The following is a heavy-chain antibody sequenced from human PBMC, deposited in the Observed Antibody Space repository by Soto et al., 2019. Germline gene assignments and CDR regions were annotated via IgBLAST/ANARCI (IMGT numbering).Heavy chain of an antibody. CDR2: IYTSGST. CDR1: GGSISSYY. D-gene: IGHD5-12*01. CDR3: ARDRGGYNDDAFDI. Sequence: PPETLSLTCTVSGGSISSYYWTWIRHPAGKGLEWIGRIYTSGSTNYNPSLKSRVTMSVDTSKNQFSLRLRSVTAADTAVYYCARDRGGYNDDAFDIWGQGTMVTVSS. V-gene: IGHV4-4*07. J-gene: IGHJ3*02.